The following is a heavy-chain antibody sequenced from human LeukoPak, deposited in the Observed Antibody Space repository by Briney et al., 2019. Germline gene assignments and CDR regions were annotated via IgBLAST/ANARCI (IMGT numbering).Heavy chain of an antibody. CDR3: ARGVVDNSGWYFDY. J-gene: IGHJ4*02. CDR1: GGSISGYY. Sequence: PSETLSLTCTVSGGSISGYYWSWIRQPPGKGLEWIGYIYYSGSTNYNPSLKSRVTISVDMSKKQFSLNLSSVTSADTAVYYCARGVVDNSGWYFDYWGQGTLVTVSS. CDR2: IYYSGST. V-gene: IGHV4-59*01. D-gene: IGHD6-19*01.